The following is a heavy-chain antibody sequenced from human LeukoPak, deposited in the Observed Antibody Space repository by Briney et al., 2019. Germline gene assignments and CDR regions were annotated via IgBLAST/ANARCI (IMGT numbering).Heavy chain of an antibody. CDR1: GYTLTELS. V-gene: IGHV1-24*01. D-gene: IGHD3-22*01. Sequence: ASVKVSCKVSGYTLTELSMHWVRQAPGKGLEWMGGFDPEDGETIYAQKFQGRVTMTEDTSTDTAYMELSSLRSEDTAVYYCATPRYYYDSSGYYAWGQGTLVTVSP. CDR3: ATPRYYYDSSGYYA. CDR2: FDPEDGET. J-gene: IGHJ5*02.